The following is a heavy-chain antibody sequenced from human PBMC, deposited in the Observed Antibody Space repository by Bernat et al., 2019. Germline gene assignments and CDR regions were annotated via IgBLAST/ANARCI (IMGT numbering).Heavy chain of an antibody. CDR2: ISYDRSNK. Sequence: QVQLVESGGGVVQPGRSLRLSCAASGFTFSSYGMHWVRQAPGKGLEWVAVISYDRSNKYYADSVKGRFTISRDDSKNTLYLQMNSLRAEDTAVYYCAKVLEYSSGWYWGGAFDYWGQGTLVTVSS. D-gene: IGHD6-19*01. CDR3: AKVLEYSSGWYWGGAFDY. V-gene: IGHV3-30*18. CDR1: GFTFSSYG. J-gene: IGHJ4*02.